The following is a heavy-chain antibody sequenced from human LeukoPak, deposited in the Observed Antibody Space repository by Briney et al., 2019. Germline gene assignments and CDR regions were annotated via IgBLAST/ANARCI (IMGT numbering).Heavy chain of an antibody. Sequence: ASVNVSCKASGYTFTSYAMHWVRQAPGQRLEWMGWINAGNGNTKYSQEFQGRVTITRDTSASTAYMELRRLRSDDTAVYYCAREAENMISWGQGILVTVSS. CDR2: INAGNGNT. CDR3: AREAENMIS. J-gene: IGHJ4*02. CDR1: GYTFTSYA. D-gene: IGHD2/OR15-2a*01. V-gene: IGHV1-3*01.